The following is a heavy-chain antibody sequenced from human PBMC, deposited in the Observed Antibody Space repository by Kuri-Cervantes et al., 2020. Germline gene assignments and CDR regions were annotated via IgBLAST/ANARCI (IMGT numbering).Heavy chain of an antibody. CDR1: GFTVSSNY. CDR2: IYSGGST. Sequence: GESLKISCAASGFTVSSNYMSWVRQAPGRGLEWASVIYSGGSTYYADSVKGRFTISRDNAKNTLDLQMNSLRAEDTALYYCAKDYYDSSGYFDYWGQGTLVTVSS. CDR3: AKDYYDSSGYFDY. J-gene: IGHJ4*02. D-gene: IGHD3-22*01. V-gene: IGHV3-53*05.